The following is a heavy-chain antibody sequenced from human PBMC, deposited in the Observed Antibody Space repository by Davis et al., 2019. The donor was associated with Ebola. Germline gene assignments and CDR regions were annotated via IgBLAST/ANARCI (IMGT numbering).Heavy chain of an antibody. CDR1: GGSISSSSYH. CDR2: IYYSGST. CDR3: ARDVGSGDYVDY. V-gene: IGHV4-31*03. J-gene: IGHJ4*02. Sequence: SETLSLTCTVSGGSISSSSYHWNWIRQRPGKGLEWIGYIYYSGSTQYNPSLKSRATISLDTSDNKFSLKVNSVTAADTAVYYCARDVGSGDYVDYWGQGILVTVSS. D-gene: IGHD2-15*01.